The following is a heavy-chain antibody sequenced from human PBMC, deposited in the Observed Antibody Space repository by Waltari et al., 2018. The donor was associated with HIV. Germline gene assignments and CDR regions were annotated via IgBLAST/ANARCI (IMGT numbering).Heavy chain of an antibody. CDR2: MSGSGNST. D-gene: IGHD2-2*01. J-gene: IGHJ4*02. Sequence: EVQLLESGGGLIEPGGSLRLSCVGSGFIFSSYAMSWVRQAPGKGLEWVSGMSGSGNSTYYAGSVKGRFIISRDNSKNTVFLQMNSLRAEDTAVYYCAKGDCNSPSCPFDFWGQVTLVTVSS. CDR1: GFIFSSYA. V-gene: IGHV3-23*01. CDR3: AKGDCNSPSCPFDF.